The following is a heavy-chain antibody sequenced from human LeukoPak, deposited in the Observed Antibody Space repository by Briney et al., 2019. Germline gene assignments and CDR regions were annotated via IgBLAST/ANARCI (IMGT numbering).Heavy chain of an antibody. D-gene: IGHD6-19*01. CDR1: GDSLGNYH. CDR2: SHSSRRT. Sequence: SETLSLTCSVSGDSLGNYHWSWIRQPAGKGLEWIGQSHSSRRTNYNPPLESRVTVSIDTPENQFYLTIRSVTAADTAIYYCARKDITSGWSFNYWGQGILVSAS. CDR3: ARKDITSGWSFNY. V-gene: IGHV4-4*07. J-gene: IGHJ4*02.